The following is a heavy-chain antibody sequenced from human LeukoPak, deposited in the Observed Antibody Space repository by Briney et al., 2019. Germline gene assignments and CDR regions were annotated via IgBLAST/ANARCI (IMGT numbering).Heavy chain of an antibody. CDR2: ISYDGSNK. V-gene: IGHV3-30*04. Sequence: GGSLRLSCAASGFTFSSYAMHWVRQAPGKGLEWVAVISYDGSNKYYADSVKGRFTISRDNSKNTLYLQMNSLRAEDTAVYYCARDHARGAFVWYFDYWGQGTLVTVSS. CDR1: GFTFSSYA. D-gene: IGHD2-8*01. CDR3: ARDHARGAFVWYFDY. J-gene: IGHJ4*02.